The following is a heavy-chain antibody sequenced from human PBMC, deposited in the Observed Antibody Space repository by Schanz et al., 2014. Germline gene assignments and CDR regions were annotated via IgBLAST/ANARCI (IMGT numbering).Heavy chain of an antibody. J-gene: IGHJ6*02. CDR3: AKVDRTRYYAMDV. V-gene: IGHV1-24*01. Sequence: QVQLVQSGAEVKKPGASVKVSCKVSGYSLNELSMHWVRQAPGRGLEWMGGFHHEDGDTVYAQKFQGRVIMTADKSTSTVYMEVSGLRSEDTAVYYCAKVDRTRYYAMDVWGQGTTVTVSS. CDR2: FHHEDGDT. CDR1: GYSLNELS. D-gene: IGHD3-9*01.